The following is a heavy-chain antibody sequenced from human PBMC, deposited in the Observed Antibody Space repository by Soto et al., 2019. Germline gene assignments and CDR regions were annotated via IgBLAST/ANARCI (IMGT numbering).Heavy chain of an antibody. Sequence: GGSLRLSCAASGFTFSSYGMHWVRQAPGKGLEWVAVISYDGSNKYYADSVKGRFTISRDNSKNTLYLQMNSLRAEDTAVYYCAKALQITIFGVPDFDYWGQGTLVTVSS. J-gene: IGHJ4*02. CDR3: AKALQITIFGVPDFDY. CDR2: ISYDGSNK. D-gene: IGHD3-3*01. CDR1: GFTFSSYG. V-gene: IGHV3-30*18.